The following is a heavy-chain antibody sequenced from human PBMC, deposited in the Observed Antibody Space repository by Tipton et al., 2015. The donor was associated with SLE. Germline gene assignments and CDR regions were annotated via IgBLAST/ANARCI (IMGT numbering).Heavy chain of an antibody. V-gene: IGHV3-7*04. CDR3: ARGGRASDWFDL. D-gene: IGHD2-21*01. CDR1: GFTFSSHE. J-gene: IGHJ5*02. Sequence: SLRLSCAASGFTFSSHEMHWVRQAPGKGLEWVANIRQDGSERYYVDSVKGRFTISRDNAKNSLYLQMNSLRAEDTAVYYCARGGRASDWFDLWGQGTLVTVSS. CDR2: IRQDGSER.